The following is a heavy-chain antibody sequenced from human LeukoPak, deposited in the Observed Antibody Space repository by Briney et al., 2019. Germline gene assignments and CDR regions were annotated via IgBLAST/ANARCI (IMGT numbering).Heavy chain of an antibody. J-gene: IGHJ4*02. CDR3: ARAGVAAAGTWVDY. CDR1: GYSISSGYY. D-gene: IGHD6-13*01. V-gene: IGHV4-38-2*02. Sequence: RPSETLSLTCTVSGYSISSGYYWGWIRQPPGKGLEWIGSIYHSGSTYYNPSLKSRVTISVDTSKNQFSLKLSSVTAADTAVYYCARAGVAAAGTWVDYWGQGTLVTVSS. CDR2: IYHSGST.